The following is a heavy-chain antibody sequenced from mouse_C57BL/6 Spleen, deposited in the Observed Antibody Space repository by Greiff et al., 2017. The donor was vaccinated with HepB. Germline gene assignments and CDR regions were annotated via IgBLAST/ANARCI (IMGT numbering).Heavy chain of an antibody. Sequence: QVQLQQPGAELVKPGASVKLSCKASGYTFTSYWMHWVKQRPGRGLEWIGRIDPNSGGTKYNEKFKSKATLTVDKPSSTAYMQLSSLTSEDSAVYYCTRDYYGSSPYWYFDVWGTGTTVTVSS. CDR3: TRDYYGSSPYWYFDV. D-gene: IGHD1-1*01. CDR2: IDPNSGGT. CDR1: GYTFTSYW. V-gene: IGHV1-72*01. J-gene: IGHJ1*03.